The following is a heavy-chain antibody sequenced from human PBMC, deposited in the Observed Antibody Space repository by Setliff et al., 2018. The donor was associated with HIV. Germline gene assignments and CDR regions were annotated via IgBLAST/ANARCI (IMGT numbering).Heavy chain of an antibody. D-gene: IGHD4-17*01. CDR1: GGSISSYY. J-gene: IGHJ6*03. CDR3: ARGDYDYYYYYMDV. Sequence: SETLSLTRTVSGGSISSYYWSWIRQPPGKGLEWIGYIYYSGSTNYNPSLKSRVTISVDTSKNQFSLKLSSVTAADTAVYYCARGDYDYYYYYMDVWGKGTTVTVSS. CDR2: IYYSGST. V-gene: IGHV4-59*01.